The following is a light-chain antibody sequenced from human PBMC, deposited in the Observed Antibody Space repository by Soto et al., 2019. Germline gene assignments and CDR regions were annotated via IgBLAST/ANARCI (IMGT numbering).Light chain of an antibody. V-gene: IGKV3-20*01. CDR3: QQYGSSLWT. CDR2: GAS. Sequence: EIVLAQSPGTLSLSPGESATLSCRASQSVSSSFLAWYQQKAGQAPRLLIYGASSRATGIPDRFSGSGSGTDFTLTISRLEPEDFAVYYCQQYGSSLWTFGQGTKVDI. CDR1: QSVSSSF. J-gene: IGKJ1*01.